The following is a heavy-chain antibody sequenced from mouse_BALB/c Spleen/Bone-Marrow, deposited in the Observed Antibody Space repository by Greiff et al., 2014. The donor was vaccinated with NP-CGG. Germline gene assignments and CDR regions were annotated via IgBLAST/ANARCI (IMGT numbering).Heavy chain of an antibody. J-gene: IGHJ4*01. Sequence: VQLQQPGPELVKPGASMRISCRASGYSFTAYTMNWVKQSHGKNLEWIGLINPYNGGTSYNQKFKGKATLTVDKSSSTAYMELLGLTSEDSAVYYCASWSTTGAMDYWGQGTSVTVSS. V-gene: IGHV1-18*01. CDR3: ASWSTTGAMDY. CDR1: GYSFTAYT. CDR2: INPYNGGT. D-gene: IGHD5-1*01.